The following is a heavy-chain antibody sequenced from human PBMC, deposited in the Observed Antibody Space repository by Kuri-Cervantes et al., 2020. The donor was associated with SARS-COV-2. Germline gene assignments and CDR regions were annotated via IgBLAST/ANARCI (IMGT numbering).Heavy chain of an antibody. V-gene: IGHV4-61*01. J-gene: IGHJ6*02. D-gene: IGHD4-17*01. Sequence: SETLSLTCTVSGGSVSSGSYYWSWIRQPPGKGLEWIGYIYDSGSTNYNPSLKSRVTISVDTSKNQFSLRLSSVTAADTAVYYCARGITDYGDYGYYYGMDVWGQGTTVTVSS. CDR2: IYDSGST. CDR1: GGSVSSGSYY. CDR3: ARGITDYGDYGYYYGMDV.